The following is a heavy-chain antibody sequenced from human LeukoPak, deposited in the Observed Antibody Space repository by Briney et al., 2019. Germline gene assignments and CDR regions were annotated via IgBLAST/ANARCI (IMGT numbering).Heavy chain of an antibody. D-gene: IGHD3-22*01. CDR3: ARGIDGYYDY. CDR2: IKYGGSEY. J-gene: IGHJ4*02. CDR1: GFTFSNSW. V-gene: IGHV3-7*01. Sequence: GGSLRLSCAASGFTFSNSWMSWVRQAPGKGLEWVANIKYGGSEYYYVDSVKGRFTISRDNAKNSLYLQMSSLRSEDTAVYYCARGIDGYYDYWGQGTLVTVSS.